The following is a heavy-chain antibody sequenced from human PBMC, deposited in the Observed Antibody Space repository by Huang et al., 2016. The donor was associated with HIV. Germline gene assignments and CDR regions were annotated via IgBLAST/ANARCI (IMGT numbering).Heavy chain of an antibody. J-gene: IGHJ4*02. CDR3: ARGSLEYSVSSSLDY. Sequence: QVQLLQSGAEVKKPGSSVKVSCKASGGPSRSYSIAWVRQAPGQGLEWMASLMPVLDSPNYAQKLLGRVRVTADESTSTVYMELRDLRPDDTAVYFCARGSLEYSVSSSLDYWGQGTHVTVSS. D-gene: IGHD4-4*01. CDR1: GGPSRSYS. CDR2: LMPVLDSP. V-gene: IGHV1-69*13.